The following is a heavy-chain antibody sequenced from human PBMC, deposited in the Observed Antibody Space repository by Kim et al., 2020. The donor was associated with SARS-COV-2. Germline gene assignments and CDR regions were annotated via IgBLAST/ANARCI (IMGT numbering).Heavy chain of an antibody. CDR3: ARDPGVTMTIAWFDP. CDR2: ISVYNGNT. D-gene: IGHD4-17*01. Sequence: ASVKVSCKASGYTFSSYGISWVRQAPGQGLEWMGCISVYNGNTKYAQKFQGRVTMTTDTSTSTAYMELRSLRSDDTAVYYCARDPGVTMTIAWFDPWGQGTLVTVSS. CDR1: GYTFSSYG. V-gene: IGHV1-18*01. J-gene: IGHJ5*02.